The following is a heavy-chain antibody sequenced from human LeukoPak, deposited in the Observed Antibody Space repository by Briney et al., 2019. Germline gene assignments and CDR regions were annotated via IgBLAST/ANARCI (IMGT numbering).Heavy chain of an antibody. Sequence: ASVKVSCKASGYSFTGYYIHWVRQAPGHGVAWMGGIKPNSGGTKYAQKFQGRVIMTRDKSITTAYMELSRLRSDDSAVYYCARADYYDSGDYSAPFDSWGQGTLITVSS. CDR2: IKPNSGGT. J-gene: IGHJ4*02. V-gene: IGHV1-2*02. CDR3: ARADYYDSGDYSAPFDS. CDR1: GYSFTGYY. D-gene: IGHD3-22*01.